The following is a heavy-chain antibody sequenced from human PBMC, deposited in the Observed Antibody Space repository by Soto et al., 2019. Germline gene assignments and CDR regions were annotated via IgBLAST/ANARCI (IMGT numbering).Heavy chain of an antibody. CDR2: IIPILGIA. J-gene: IGHJ4*02. Sequence: QVQLVQSGAEVKKPGSSVKVSCKASGGTFSSYTISWVRQAPGQGLEWMGRIIPILGIANYAQKFQGRVTTTDDKSTSAAHMELSSLRSEDTAVYYCARSGATPFTCDYWGQGTLVTVSS. CDR1: GGTFSSYT. D-gene: IGHD2-15*01. V-gene: IGHV1-69*02. CDR3: ARSGATPFTCDY.